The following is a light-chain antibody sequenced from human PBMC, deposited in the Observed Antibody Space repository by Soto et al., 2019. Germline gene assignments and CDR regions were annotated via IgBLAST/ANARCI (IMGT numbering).Light chain of an antibody. V-gene: IGLV2-8*01. CDR3: SSFVAGNTYWV. CDR1: SSDVGGYDY. CDR2: EVT. J-gene: IGLJ3*02. Sequence: QSALTQPPSASGSPGRSVTISCTGTSSDVGGYDYVSWFQQHPGKAPKLIIYEVTKRPSGVPDRFSASKSGNTASLTVSGLQAEDEADYYCSSFVAGNTYWVFGAGTKLTVL.